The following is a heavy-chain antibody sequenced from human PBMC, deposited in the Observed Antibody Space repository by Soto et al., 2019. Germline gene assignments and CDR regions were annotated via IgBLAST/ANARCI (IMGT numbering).Heavy chain of an antibody. V-gene: IGHV1-69*12. CDR3: GRDGAGMVATFDY. CDR2: IIPMFGTT. CDR1: GGTFSSYA. J-gene: IGHJ4*02. Sequence: QVQLVQSGAVVKKPGSSVKVSCKASGGTFSSYAMNWVRQAPGPVLEWMGGIIPMFGTTTYAQKFQGRVTITADESTSTVYMELTGLTSDDTAVYYCGRDGAGMVATFDYWGPGPLVTVSS. D-gene: IGHD2-15*01.